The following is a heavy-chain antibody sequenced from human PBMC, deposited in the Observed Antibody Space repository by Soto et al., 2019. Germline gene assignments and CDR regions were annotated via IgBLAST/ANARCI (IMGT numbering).Heavy chain of an antibody. CDR3: ARDRGITMVRGVQSYYGMDV. Sequence: GGSLRLSCAASGFTFSSYGMHWVRQAPGKGLEWVAVIWYDGSNKYYADSVKGRFTISRDNSKNTLYLQMNSLRAEDTAVYYCARDRGITMVRGVQSYYGMDVWGQGTTVTVSS. J-gene: IGHJ6*02. CDR1: GFTFSSYG. CDR2: IWYDGSNK. V-gene: IGHV3-33*01. D-gene: IGHD3-10*01.